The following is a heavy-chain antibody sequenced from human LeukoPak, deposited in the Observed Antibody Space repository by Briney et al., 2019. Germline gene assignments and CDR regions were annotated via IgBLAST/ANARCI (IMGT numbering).Heavy chain of an antibody. V-gene: IGHV3-30*02. J-gene: IGHJ4*02. CDR2: IQYDGLNK. CDR1: GVSFSNYG. Sequence: GGSLRLSCAASGVSFSNYGMHWVRQAPGKGLEWVAFIQYDGLNKYYADSVKGRSTISRDNSRDTLCLQMNSLRPEDTAIYYCASGRPYYYFDFWGQGTLVTVSS. D-gene: IGHD6-6*01. CDR3: ASGRPYYYFDF.